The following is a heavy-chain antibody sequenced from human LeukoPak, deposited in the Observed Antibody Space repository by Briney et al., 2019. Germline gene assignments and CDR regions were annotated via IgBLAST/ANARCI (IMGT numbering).Heavy chain of an antibody. Sequence: GGSLRLSCAASGFTFSSYGMHWVRQAPGKGLEWVAVISYDGSNKYYADSVKGRFTISRDNSKNTLHLQMNSLRAEDTAVYYCAKGGPGDALYGITFGGVIVKGGPLAYWGQGTLVTVSS. J-gene: IGHJ4*02. D-gene: IGHD3-16*02. CDR3: AKGGPGDALYGITFGGVIVKGGPLAY. CDR1: GFTFSSYG. V-gene: IGHV3-30*18. CDR2: ISYDGSNK.